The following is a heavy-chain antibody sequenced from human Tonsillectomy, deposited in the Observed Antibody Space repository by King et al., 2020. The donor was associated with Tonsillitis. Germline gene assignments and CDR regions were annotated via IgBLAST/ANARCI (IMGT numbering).Heavy chain of an antibody. V-gene: IGHV3-23*04. CDR1: GFTFSYYG. CDR2: ISGTGGST. Sequence: QLVQSGGGLVQPGGSLRLSCAASGFTFSYYGMSWVRQAPGKGLEWVSVISGTGGSTYYAGSVKGRFTISRDNSKKRLYLQMNSRRAADTAVYYWAKDPTAHAAYYYYAMDVWGQGTTVTVSS. J-gene: IGHJ6*02. CDR3: AKDPTAHAAYYYYAMDV.